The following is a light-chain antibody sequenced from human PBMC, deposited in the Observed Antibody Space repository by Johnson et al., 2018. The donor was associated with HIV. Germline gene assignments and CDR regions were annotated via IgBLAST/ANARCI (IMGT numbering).Light chain of an antibody. CDR2: ANN. Sequence: QPVLTQPPSVSAAPGQKVTISCSGSSSNIGNNYVSWYQQLPGTAPKLLIYANNKRPSGIPDRFSGSKSGTSATLGIPGLQTRDAADYYCGTWDSSLSAGNVVETGTKVTVL. J-gene: IGLJ1*01. V-gene: IGLV1-51*01. CDR3: GTWDSSLSAGNV. CDR1: SSNIGNNY.